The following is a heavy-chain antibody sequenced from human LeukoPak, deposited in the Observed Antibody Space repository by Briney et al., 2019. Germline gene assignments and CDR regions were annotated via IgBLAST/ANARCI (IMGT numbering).Heavy chain of an antibody. CDR3: ARGGRYYDILTGYWSPRDY. CDR1: GGSFSGYY. D-gene: IGHD3-9*01. J-gene: IGHJ4*02. Sequence: SETLSLTCAVYGGSFSGYYWSWIRQPPGKGLEWIGEINHSGSTNYNPSLKSRVTISVDTSKNQFSLKLSSVTAADTAVYYCARGGRYYDILTGYWSPRDYWGRGTLVTVSS. CDR2: INHSGST. V-gene: IGHV4-34*01.